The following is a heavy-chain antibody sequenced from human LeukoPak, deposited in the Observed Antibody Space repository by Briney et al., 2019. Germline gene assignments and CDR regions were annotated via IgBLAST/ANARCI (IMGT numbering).Heavy chain of an antibody. CDR1: GGSISSYY. Sequence: SETLSLTCTVSGGSISSYYWSWIRQPPGKGLEWIGYIYYSGSTNYNPSLKSRVTISVDTPKNQFSLKLSSVTAADTAVYYCAGGRKARSYWYFDLWGRGTLVTVSS. V-gene: IGHV4-59*08. CDR3: AGGRKARSYWYFDL. D-gene: IGHD1-14*01. J-gene: IGHJ2*01. CDR2: IYYSGST.